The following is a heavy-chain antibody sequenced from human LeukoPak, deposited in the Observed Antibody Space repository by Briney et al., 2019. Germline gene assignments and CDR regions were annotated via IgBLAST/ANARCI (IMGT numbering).Heavy chain of an antibody. D-gene: IGHD5-12*01. CDR1: GFTFSSYE. CDR3: AREPYYGYDGGYYYYYYYMDV. V-gene: IGHV3-48*03. CDR2: ISSSGSTI. Sequence: PGGSLRLSCAASGFTFSSYEMNWVRQAPGKGLEGVSYISSSGSTIYYADSVKGRFTISRDNAKNSLYLQMNSLRAEDTAVYYCAREPYYGYDGGYYYYYYYMDVWGKGTTVTVSS. J-gene: IGHJ6*03.